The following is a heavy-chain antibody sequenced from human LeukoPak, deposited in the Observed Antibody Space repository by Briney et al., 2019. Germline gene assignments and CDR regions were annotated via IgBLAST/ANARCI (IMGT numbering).Heavy chain of an antibody. V-gene: IGHV3-7*01. CDR3: AREGGYYDILTGYYTYYYYGMDV. J-gene: IGHJ6*02. D-gene: IGHD3-9*01. CDR1: GFTFSSHW. CDR2: IKQDGSEK. Sequence: GGSLRLSCAASGFTFSSHWTSWVRQAPGKRLEWVANIKQDGSEKSYVDSVTGRFTISRANAKNSLYLQMNSLRGEDTAVYYCAREGGYYDILTGYYTYYYYGMDVWGQGTTVTVSS.